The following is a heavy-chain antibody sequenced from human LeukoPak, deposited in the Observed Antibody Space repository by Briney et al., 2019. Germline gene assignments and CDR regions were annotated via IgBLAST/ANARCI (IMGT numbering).Heavy chain of an antibody. J-gene: IGHJ4*02. CDR2: IIPIFGTA. D-gene: IGHD2-2*01. Sequence: SVNVSCKASGYTFTSYAMNWVRQAAGQGLEWMGGIIPIFGTANYAQKFQGRVTITADESTSTAYMELNSLRSEDTAVYYCALCYGPVDYFDYWGQGTLVTISS. V-gene: IGHV1-69*13. CDR3: ALCYGPVDYFDY. CDR1: GYTFTSYA.